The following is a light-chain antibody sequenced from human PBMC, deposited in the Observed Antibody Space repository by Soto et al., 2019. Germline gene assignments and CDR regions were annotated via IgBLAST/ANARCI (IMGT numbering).Light chain of an antibody. Sequence: AIQMTQSPSSLSASVGDRVTITCRASQGIRNDLGWYQQKPGKAPKLLSYAASSLQSGVPSRFSGSGSGTDFTLTISSLQPEDFTTYSCLQDYNYPWTFGQGTKVEIK. V-gene: IGKV1-6*01. CDR1: QGIRND. CDR3: LQDYNYPWT. CDR2: AAS. J-gene: IGKJ1*01.